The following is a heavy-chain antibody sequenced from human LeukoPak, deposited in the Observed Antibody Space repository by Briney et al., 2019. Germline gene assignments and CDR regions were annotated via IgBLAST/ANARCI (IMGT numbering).Heavy chain of an antibody. Sequence: GRSLRLSCAASGFTFDAYAMHWVRQAPGKGLEWVSGTSWNSGTIGYADSVKGRFTISRDNAKNSLYLQMNSLRAEDTALYFCAVDLYSSVWHGAFDMWGQGTMVTVST. J-gene: IGHJ3*02. V-gene: IGHV3-9*01. CDR1: GFTFDAYA. D-gene: IGHD6-19*01. CDR2: TSWNSGTI. CDR3: AVDLYSSVWHGAFDM.